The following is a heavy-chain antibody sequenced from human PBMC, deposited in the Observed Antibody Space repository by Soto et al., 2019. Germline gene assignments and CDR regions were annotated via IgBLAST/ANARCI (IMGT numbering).Heavy chain of an antibody. D-gene: IGHD2-15*01. J-gene: IGHJ6*02. CDR1: GFTFSIYD. Sequence: PVPSLRLSYASSGFTFSIYDTHWLRHATGIGLERVSAIGTAGDTYYPGSERGRITISRDTDKKSLYLQMNSLRDGDTAETYCARDRVVVAATGYYYYGMDVWGQGT. CDR2: IGTAGDT. V-gene: IGHV3-13*04. CDR3: ARDRVVVAATGYYYYGMDV.